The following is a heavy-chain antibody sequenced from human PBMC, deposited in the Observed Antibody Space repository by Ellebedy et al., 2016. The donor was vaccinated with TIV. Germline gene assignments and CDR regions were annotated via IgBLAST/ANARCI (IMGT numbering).Heavy chain of an antibody. CDR2: IYYSGST. CDR3: AKDDVYSGSWSFGS. V-gene: IGHV4-39*07. Sequence: SETLSLTXTVSGGSISSTSYYWGWIRQPPGKGLEWIVSIYYSGSTYYNPSLKSRVTISLDTSKNQFSLKLTSVTAADTAVYYCAKDDVYSGSWSFGSWGQGTLVTVSS. CDR1: GGSISSTSYY. D-gene: IGHD1-26*01. J-gene: IGHJ4*02.